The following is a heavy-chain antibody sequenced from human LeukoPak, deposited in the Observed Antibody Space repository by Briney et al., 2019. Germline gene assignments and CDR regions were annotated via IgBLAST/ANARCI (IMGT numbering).Heavy chain of an antibody. CDR3: ARTPPEEPVVLFDY. V-gene: IGHV4-59*01. J-gene: IGHJ4*02. Sequence: SETLSLTCTVSGGPISSYYWSWIRQPPGKGLEWIGYIYYSGSTNYNPSLKSRVTISVDTSKNQFSLKLSSVTAADTAVYYCARTPPEEPVVLFDYWGQGTLVTVSS. CDR1: GGPISSYY. D-gene: IGHD2-21*01. CDR2: IYYSGST.